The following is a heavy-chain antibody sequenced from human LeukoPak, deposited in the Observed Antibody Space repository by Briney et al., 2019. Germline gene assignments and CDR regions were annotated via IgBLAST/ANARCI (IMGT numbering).Heavy chain of an antibody. CDR2: ISWNSDIR. V-gene: IGHV3-9*01. D-gene: IGHD4/OR15-4a*01. J-gene: IGHJ4*02. Sequence: GGSLRLSCAASGFTFDDYAMHWVRQAPGKGLEWVSYISWNSDIRGYADSVKGRFTISRDNSKNTLYLQMNSLRAEDTAVYYCARRAGAYSHPYDYWGQGTLVTVSS. CDR3: ARRAGAYSHPYDY. CDR1: GFTFDDYA.